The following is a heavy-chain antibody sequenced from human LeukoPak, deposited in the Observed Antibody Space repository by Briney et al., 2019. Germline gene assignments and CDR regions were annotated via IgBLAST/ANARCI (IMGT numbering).Heavy chain of an antibody. D-gene: IGHD3-10*01. CDR2: IIPNSDDGTT. CDR1: GFTFSNAW. Sequence: GGSLRLSCAASGFTFSNAWMNWVRQSPGKGLEWVGRIIPNSDDGTTDYAAPVKGRITISRDDSKNTLFLQMNSLKNEDTAVYYCTTCTFGSPYWGQGTLVTVSS. V-gene: IGHV3-15*07. J-gene: IGHJ4*02. CDR3: TTCTFGSPY.